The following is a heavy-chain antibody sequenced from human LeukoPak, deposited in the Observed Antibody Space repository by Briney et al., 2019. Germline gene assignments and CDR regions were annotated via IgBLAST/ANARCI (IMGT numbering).Heavy chain of an antibody. Sequence: SETLSLTCTVSGGSISSSSYYWGWIRQPPGKGLEWIGSIYYSGSTYYNPSLRSRVTISVDTSKNQFSLKLSSVTAADTAVYYCARLDYGDWGSFDPWGQGTLVTVSS. CDR3: ARLDYGDWGSFDP. V-gene: IGHV4-39*01. J-gene: IGHJ5*02. CDR1: GGSISSSSYY. CDR2: IYYSGST. D-gene: IGHD4-17*01.